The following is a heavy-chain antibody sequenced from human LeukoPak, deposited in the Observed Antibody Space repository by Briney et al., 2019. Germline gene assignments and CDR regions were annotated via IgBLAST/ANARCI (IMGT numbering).Heavy chain of an antibody. V-gene: IGHV1-2*02. CDR1: GGTFSTYA. D-gene: IGHD3-10*01. CDR2: INPNSGGT. CDR3: AREPDGSGSYSFDY. J-gene: IGHJ4*02. Sequence: ASVKVSCKATGGTFSTYAINWVRQAPGQGLEWMGWINPNSGGTNYAQKFQGRVTMTRDTSISTAYMELSRLRSDDTAVYYCAREPDGSGSYSFDYWGQGTLVTVSS.